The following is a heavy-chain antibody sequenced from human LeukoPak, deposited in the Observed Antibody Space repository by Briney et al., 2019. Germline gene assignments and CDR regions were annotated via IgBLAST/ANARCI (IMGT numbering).Heavy chain of an antibody. Sequence: SETLSLTCTVSGGSISSYYWSWIRQPPGKGLEWIGYIYYSGSTNYNPSLKSRVTISVDTSKNQFSLKLSSVTAADTAVYYCARDLSAVDYDFWTHPLYYGMDVWGQGTTVTVSS. V-gene: IGHV4-59*01. CDR1: GGSISSYY. J-gene: IGHJ6*02. D-gene: IGHD3-3*01. CDR2: IYYSGST. CDR3: ARDLSAVDYDFWTHPLYYGMDV.